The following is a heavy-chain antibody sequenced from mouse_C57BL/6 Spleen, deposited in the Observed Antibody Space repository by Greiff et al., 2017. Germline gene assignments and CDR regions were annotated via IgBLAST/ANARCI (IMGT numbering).Heavy chain of an antibody. CDR3: ARKIYYDYEGFAY. V-gene: IGHV1-82*01. D-gene: IGHD2-4*01. J-gene: IGHJ3*01. CDR1: GYTFSSSW. CDR2: IYPGDGDT. Sequence: QVQLKESGPELVKPGASVKISCKASGYTFSSSWMNWVKQRPGKGLEWIGRIYPGDGDTNYNGKFKGKATLTADKSSSTAYMQLSSLTSEDSAVYFCARKIYYDYEGFAYWGQGTLVTVSA.